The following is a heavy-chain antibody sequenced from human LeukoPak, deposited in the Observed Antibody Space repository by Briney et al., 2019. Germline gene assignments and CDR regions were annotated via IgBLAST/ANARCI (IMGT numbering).Heavy chain of an antibody. CDR1: GYTLTELS. CDR2: FDPEDGET. J-gene: IGHJ4*02. Sequence: ASVKVSCKVSGYTLTELSMHWVRQAPGKGLEWMGGFDPEDGETIYAQKFQGRVTMTEDTSTDTAYMELSSLRSEDTAVYYCATTARRVVPAATAGIVDYWGQGTLVTVSS. D-gene: IGHD2-2*01. V-gene: IGHV1-24*01. CDR3: ATTARRVVPAATAGIVDY.